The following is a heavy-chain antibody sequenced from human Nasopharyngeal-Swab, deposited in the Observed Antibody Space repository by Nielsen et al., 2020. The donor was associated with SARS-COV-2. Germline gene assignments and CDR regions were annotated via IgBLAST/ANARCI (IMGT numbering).Heavy chain of an antibody. Sequence: ASVKVSCKASGYTFTSYYMHWVRQAPGQGLEWMGIINPSGGNTGYAQKFQGRVTMTRNTSISTAYMELSSLRSEDTAVYYCARVLSFGELSPYYYYGMDVWGQGTTVTVSS. CDR3: ARVLSFGELSPYYYYGMDV. CDR2: INPSGGNT. CDR1: GYTFTSYY. J-gene: IGHJ6*02. V-gene: IGHV1-46*01. D-gene: IGHD3-10*01.